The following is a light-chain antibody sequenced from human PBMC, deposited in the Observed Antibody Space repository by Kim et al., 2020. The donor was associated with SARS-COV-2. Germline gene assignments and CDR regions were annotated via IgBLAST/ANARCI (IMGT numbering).Light chain of an antibody. V-gene: IGLV2-14*04. J-gene: IGLJ2*01. Sequence: GQSLPISCTGTSSDVGGYNYVSWYQQHPGKAPKLMIYDVSKRPSGVSNRFSGSKSGNTASLTISGLQAEDEADYYCSSYTSSNTLVFGRGTQLTVL. CDR3: SSYTSSNTLV. CDR2: DVS. CDR1: SSDVGGYNY.